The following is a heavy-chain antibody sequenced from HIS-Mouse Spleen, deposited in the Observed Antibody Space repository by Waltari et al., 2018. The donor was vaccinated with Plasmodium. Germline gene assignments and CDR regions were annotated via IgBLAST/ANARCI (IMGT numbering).Heavy chain of an antibody. J-gene: IGHJ4*02. D-gene: IGHD1-26*01. Sequence: QVQLQESGPGLVKPSETLSLTCTVSGGSISSYYWNWIRQPPGKGLEWIGYIYYSGSTNYNPALKSRVTIAVDTSKNQFFLKLSSVTAADTAVYYCAREVNSGTFDYWGQGTLVTVSS. CDR3: AREVNSGTFDY. CDR2: IYYSGST. V-gene: IGHV4-59*01. CDR1: GGSISSYY.